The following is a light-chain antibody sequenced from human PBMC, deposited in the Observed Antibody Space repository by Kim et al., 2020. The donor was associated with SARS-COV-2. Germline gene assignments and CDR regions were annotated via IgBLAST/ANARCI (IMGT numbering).Light chain of an antibody. V-gene: IGKV3-20*01. Sequence: EIVLTQSPGTLSLSPGERATLSCRASQSVSSSYLAWYQQKPGQAPRLLIYGASSRATGIPDRFSGSGSGTDFTLTISRLEPEDFAVYYCQQYGRSHLTFGGGTQVHIK. CDR1: QSVSSSY. CDR3: QQYGRSHLT. J-gene: IGKJ4*01. CDR2: GAS.